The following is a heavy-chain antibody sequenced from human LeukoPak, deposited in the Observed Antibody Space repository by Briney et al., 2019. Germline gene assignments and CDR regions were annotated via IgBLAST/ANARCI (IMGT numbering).Heavy chain of an antibody. Sequence: PGGSLRLSCAASGFTFSSYGMHWVRQAPGKGLEWVAVIWYDGSNKYYADSVKGRFTISRDNSKNTLYLQMNSLRAEDTAVYYCARDQGIAAAGTGGYFDYWGQGTLVTVSS. V-gene: IGHV3-33*01. D-gene: IGHD6-13*01. CDR1: GFTFSSYG. J-gene: IGHJ4*02. CDR2: IWYDGSNK. CDR3: ARDQGIAAAGTGGYFDY.